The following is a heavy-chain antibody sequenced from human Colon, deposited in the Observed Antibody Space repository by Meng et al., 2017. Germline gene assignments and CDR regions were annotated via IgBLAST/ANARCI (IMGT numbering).Heavy chain of an antibody. Sequence: QVQLQESGPGRVKPSGTLSLPCAVSGGSINSSNWWLWVRQPPGKGLEWLGEIYHGGNTNYNPSLKSRVTLSLDKSKNQFSLRLTSVTAADTAMYYCSRGVVAGAMVWFDPWGPGTLVTVSS. D-gene: IGHD2-2*01. CDR2: IYHGGNT. CDR1: GGSINSSNW. V-gene: IGHV4-4*02. CDR3: SRGVVAGAMVWFDP. J-gene: IGHJ5*02.